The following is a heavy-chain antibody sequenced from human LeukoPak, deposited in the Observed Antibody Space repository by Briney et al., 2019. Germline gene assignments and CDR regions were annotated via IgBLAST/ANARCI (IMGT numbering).Heavy chain of an antibody. D-gene: IGHD2-15*01. CDR2: IYTSGST. V-gene: IGHV4-61*02. Sequence: PSQTLSLTCTVPGGSISSGSYYWSWIRQPAGKGLEWIGRIYTSGSTNYNPSLKSRVTISVDTSKNQFSLKLSSVTAADTAVYYSARERVAATNGFDYWGQGTLVTVSS. CDR3: ARERVAATNGFDY. CDR1: GGSISSGSYY. J-gene: IGHJ4*02.